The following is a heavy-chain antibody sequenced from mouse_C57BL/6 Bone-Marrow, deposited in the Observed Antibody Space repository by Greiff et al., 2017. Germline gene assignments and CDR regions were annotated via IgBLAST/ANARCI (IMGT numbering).Heavy chain of an antibody. D-gene: IGHD2-12*01. J-gene: IGHJ3*01. CDR1: GYTFTSYW. CDR2: IDPSDSYT. V-gene: IGHV1-50*01. Sequence: QVQLQQPGAELVKPGASVKLSCKASGYTFTSYWMQWVKQRPGQGLEWIGEIDPSDSYTNYNQKFKGKATLTVDTSSSTAYMQLSSLTSEDSAVYYCALYSPFAYWGQGTLVTVSA. CDR3: ALYSPFAY.